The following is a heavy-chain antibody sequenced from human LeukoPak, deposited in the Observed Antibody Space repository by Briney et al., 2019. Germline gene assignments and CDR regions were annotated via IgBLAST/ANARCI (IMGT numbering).Heavy chain of an antibody. CDR1: GGSISSSSYY. J-gene: IGHJ4*02. CDR3: ARTRIGSLWFGELFDY. CDR2: IYYSGST. Sequence: SETLSLTCTVSGGSISSSSYYWGWTRQPPGKGLEWIGSIYYSGSTYYNPSLKSRVTISIDTSKNQFSLKVSSVTAADTAVYYCARTRIGSLWFGELFDYWGQGTLVTVSA. V-gene: IGHV4-39*07. D-gene: IGHD3-10*01.